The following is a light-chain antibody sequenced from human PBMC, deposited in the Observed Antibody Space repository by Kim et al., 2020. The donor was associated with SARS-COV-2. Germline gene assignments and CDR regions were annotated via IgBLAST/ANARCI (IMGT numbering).Light chain of an antibody. CDR3: HSRDSSGDQLEV. CDR1: SLRSHY. V-gene: IGLV3-19*01. Sequence: SSELTQDPAVSVALGQTVRITCQGDSLRSHYASWYQQKPGQAPVLVIYASSNRPSGIPDRFSGSSSGNTASLTITGAQAEDDADYYCHSRDSSGDQLEVFGGGTQLTVL. CDR2: ASS. J-gene: IGLJ2*01.